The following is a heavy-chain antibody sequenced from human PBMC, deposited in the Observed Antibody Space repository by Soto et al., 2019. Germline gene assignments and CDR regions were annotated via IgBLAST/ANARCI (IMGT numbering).Heavy chain of an antibody. CDR1: GGTFSSYA. CDR2: IIPIFGTA. D-gene: IGHD6-13*01. J-gene: IGHJ3*02. Sequence: SVKVSCKASGGTFSSYAISWVRQAPGQGLEWMGAIIPIFGTANYAQKFQGRVTITADKSTSTAYMELSSLRSEDTAVYYCARVYSSNAFDIWGQGTMVTVSS. V-gene: IGHV1-69*06. CDR3: ARVYSSNAFDI.